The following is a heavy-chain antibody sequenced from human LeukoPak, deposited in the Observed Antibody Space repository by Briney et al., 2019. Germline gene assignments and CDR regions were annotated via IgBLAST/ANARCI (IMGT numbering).Heavy chain of an antibody. D-gene: IGHD3-22*01. CDR2: ISWNSGSI. CDR1: GFTFAGYA. J-gene: IGHJ5*02. CDR3: AKGGYYYDSSGYH. V-gene: IGHV3-9*01. Sequence: GGSLRLSCAASGFTFAGYAMHWVRQAPGKGLEWVSGISWNSGSIGYADSVKGRFTISRDNAKNSLYLRMNSLRAEDTALYYCAKGGYYYDSSGYHWGQGTLVTVSS.